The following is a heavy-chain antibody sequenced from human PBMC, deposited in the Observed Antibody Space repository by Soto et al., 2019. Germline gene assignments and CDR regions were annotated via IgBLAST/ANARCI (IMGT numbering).Heavy chain of an antibody. V-gene: IGHV1-69*02. CDR1: GGTFSSYT. D-gene: IGHD3-3*01. CDR2: IIPILGIA. J-gene: IGHJ5*02. CDR3: SRTVPARFLVWPRDWLDP. Sequence: SEEVSCKASGGTFSSYTISWVRQAPGQGLEWMRRIIPILGIANYAQKYQGRVTITADKSTRTAYMELNSLKTEDTAVYYCSRTVPARFLVWPRDWLDPWGQGTLVIVPS.